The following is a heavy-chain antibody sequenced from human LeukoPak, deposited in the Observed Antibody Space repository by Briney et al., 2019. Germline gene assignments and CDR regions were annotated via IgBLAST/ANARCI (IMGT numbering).Heavy chain of an antibody. Sequence: SQTLSLTCTVSGGSISSGGYYWSWIRRPPGKGLEWIGYIYHSGSTYYNPSLKSRVTISLDTSNNQFSLELSSVTAADTAVYYCAREMRSKSSFDYWGPGALVTVSS. CDR2: IYHSGST. V-gene: IGHV4-30-2*01. J-gene: IGHJ4*02. CDR1: GGSISSGGYY. CDR3: AREMRSKSSFDY.